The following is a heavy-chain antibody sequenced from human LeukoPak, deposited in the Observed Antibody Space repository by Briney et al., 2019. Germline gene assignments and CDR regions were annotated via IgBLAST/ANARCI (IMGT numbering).Heavy chain of an antibody. CDR1: GNTFTGDQ. V-gene: IGHV1-2*02. CDR3: ARKSARFLTD. J-gene: IGHJ4*02. D-gene: IGHD2/OR15-2a*01. Sequence: GTSVQVSCTASGNTFTGDQLYWLRQAPRQGLEWVGWNKPSSGDALYEQMFKGRVTMTRDKSNSSAYMELSSLRADDTAVYYCARKSARFLTDWGQGTLVTVSS. CDR2: NKPSSGDA.